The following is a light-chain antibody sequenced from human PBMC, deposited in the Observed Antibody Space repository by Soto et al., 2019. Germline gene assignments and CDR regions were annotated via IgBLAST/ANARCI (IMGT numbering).Light chain of an antibody. V-gene: IGKV3-15*01. CDR3: HQYNNWPPS. Sequence: ETVMTQSPATLSVSPGERATLSCRASQRVSTNLAWYQQKPGQSPRLLIYRASTRATDIPVRFSGSGSGTEFTLTISSLQSEDFAVYYCHQYNNWPPSFGGGTKVEIK. CDR1: QRVSTN. J-gene: IGKJ4*01. CDR2: RAS.